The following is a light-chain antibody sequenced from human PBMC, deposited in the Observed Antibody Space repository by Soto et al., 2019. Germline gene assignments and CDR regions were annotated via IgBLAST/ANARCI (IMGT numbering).Light chain of an antibody. CDR3: QQYHTFSIA. CDR1: QIISTW. Sequence: IQLTQSPSSLSASVGDRVTVTCRARQIISTWLAWYQQKPGRAPKLLIYDSSSLESGVPSRFSGSGSGTDFTLTISGLQPDDFATYYCQQYHTFSIAFGQGTRLEIK. CDR2: DSS. V-gene: IGKV1-5*01. J-gene: IGKJ5*01.